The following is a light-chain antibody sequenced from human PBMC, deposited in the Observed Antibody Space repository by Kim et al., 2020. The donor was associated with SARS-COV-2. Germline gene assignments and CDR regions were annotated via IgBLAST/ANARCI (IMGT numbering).Light chain of an antibody. CDR3: QQRYDWPIT. J-gene: IGKJ5*01. Sequence: EIVLTQSPATLPLYPGERATLSCRASQNVYTYLAWYQQIRGQAPRLLIYDASYRATDIPARFSGSGSGTDFTLTISRLEREDFAVYYCQQRYDWPITFGHGTRLEIK. V-gene: IGKV3-11*01. CDR2: DAS. CDR1: QNVYTY.